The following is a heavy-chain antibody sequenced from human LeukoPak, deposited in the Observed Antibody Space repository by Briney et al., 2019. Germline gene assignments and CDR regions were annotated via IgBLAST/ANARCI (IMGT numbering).Heavy chain of an antibody. CDR2: ISGSGTTI. D-gene: IGHD6-13*01. J-gene: IGHJ4*02. Sequence: PGGSLRLSCAGSGFTFSDYYMTWIRQAPGKGLEWVSYISGSGTTIYYADSMKGRFTISRDNAKNSLYLQMNNLRADDTAVYYCAKDILAAGLFFDYWGQGILVTVSS. V-gene: IGHV3-11*01. CDR1: GFTFSDYY. CDR3: AKDILAAGLFFDY.